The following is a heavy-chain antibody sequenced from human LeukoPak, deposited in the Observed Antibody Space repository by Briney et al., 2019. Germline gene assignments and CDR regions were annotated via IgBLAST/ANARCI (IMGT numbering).Heavy chain of an antibody. CDR3: ARGFRSCSSASCYMHFFDY. V-gene: IGHV1-2*02. Sequence: ASVKVSCKASGYTFIGYYMHWVRQAPGQGLEWMGWINPNSGGTNYAQKFQGRVTVTRDTSVNTAYMELSSLRSDDTAVYYCARGFRSCSSASCYMHFFDYWGQGTLVTVSS. D-gene: IGHD2-2*02. J-gene: IGHJ4*02. CDR2: INPNSGGT. CDR1: GYTFIGYY.